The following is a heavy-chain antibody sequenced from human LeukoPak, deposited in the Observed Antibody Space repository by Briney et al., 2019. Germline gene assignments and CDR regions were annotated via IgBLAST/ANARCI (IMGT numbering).Heavy chain of an antibody. D-gene: IGHD1-26*01. CDR3: AKDLKVGATYYYYMGV. CDR1: GFTFSNYG. CDR2: IRFDDTSK. Sequence: PGGSLRLSCAASGFTFSNYGMHWVRQAPGKGLEWVAFIRFDDTSKFYADSVKGRFTIFRDNSKNMLSLQMNSLSVEDTAVYYCAKDLKVGATYYYYMGVWGKGTTVSVSS. V-gene: IGHV3-30*02. J-gene: IGHJ6*03.